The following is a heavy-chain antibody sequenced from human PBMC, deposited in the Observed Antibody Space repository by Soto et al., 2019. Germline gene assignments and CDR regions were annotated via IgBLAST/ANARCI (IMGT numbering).Heavy chain of an antibody. CDR3: AKGVADLGIDS. Sequence: VQVLESGGALVQPGGSLRLSCAASGLTFRNHAMTWVRQAPGQGLEYVSSINAGGSGTFYAASVRGRFAISRDNAKNIMYLQMSSLRAEDTALYHCAKGVADLGIDSWGKGTLVTVSS. CDR2: INAGGSGT. CDR1: GLTFRNHA. V-gene: IGHV3-23*01. J-gene: IGHJ4*02.